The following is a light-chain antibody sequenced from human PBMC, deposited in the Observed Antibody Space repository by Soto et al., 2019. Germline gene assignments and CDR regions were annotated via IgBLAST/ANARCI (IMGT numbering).Light chain of an antibody. V-gene: IGKV3-15*01. CDR2: AAD. J-gene: IGKJ1*01. CDR1: QSVSNK. Sequence: EVVIRQSPATLSVSPGETATLTCRASQSVSNKLAWYQQRPGQAPRLLIYAADTRATGIPDRFSGSGSGREFTLTISSLQSEDFAVYYCQQYNNWPPWTFGQGTKLEVK. CDR3: QQYNNWPPWT.